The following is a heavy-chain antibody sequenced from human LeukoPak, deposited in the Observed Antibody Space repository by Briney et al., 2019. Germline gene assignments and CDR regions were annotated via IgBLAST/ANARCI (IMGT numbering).Heavy chain of an antibody. CDR1: GGSFSGYY. D-gene: IGHD2-15*01. V-gene: IGHV4-34*01. J-gene: IGHJ5*02. CDR3: ARGVAFDP. Sequence: SETLSLTCAVYGGSFSGYYWSWIRQPPGKGLEWIGEINHRGSTNYNPSLKSRVTISVDTSKNQFSLKLSSVTAADTAVYYCARGVAFDPWGQGTLVTVSS. CDR2: INHRGST.